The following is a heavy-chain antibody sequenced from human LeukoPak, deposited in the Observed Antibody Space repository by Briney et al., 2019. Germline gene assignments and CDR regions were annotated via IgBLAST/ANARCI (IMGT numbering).Heavy chain of an antibody. CDR3: ARHRAYYYYYYMDV. CDR2: IYTSGST. V-gene: IGHV4-4*09. CDR1: GGSISSYY. Sequence: SETLSLTCTVSGGSISSYYWSWIRQPPGKGLEWIGYIYTSGSTNYNPSLKSRVTISVDTSKNQFSLKLSSVTAADTAVYYCARHRAYYYYYYMDVWGKGTTVTVSS. J-gene: IGHJ6*03.